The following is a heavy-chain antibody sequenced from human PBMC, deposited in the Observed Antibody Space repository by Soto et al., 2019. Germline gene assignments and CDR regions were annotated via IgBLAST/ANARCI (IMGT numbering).Heavy chain of an antibody. CDR3: ARDKVATIRDYYYYMDV. CDR1: GYTFTSYY. D-gene: IGHD5-12*01. Sequence: QVQLVQSGAEVKKPGASVKVSCKASGYTFTSYYMHWVRQAPGQGLEWMGIINPSGGSTSYAQKFQGRVTMTRDTSASTVYMELSSLRSEDTAVYYCARDKVATIRDYYYYMDVWGKGPTVTVSS. J-gene: IGHJ6*03. V-gene: IGHV1-46*03. CDR2: INPSGGST.